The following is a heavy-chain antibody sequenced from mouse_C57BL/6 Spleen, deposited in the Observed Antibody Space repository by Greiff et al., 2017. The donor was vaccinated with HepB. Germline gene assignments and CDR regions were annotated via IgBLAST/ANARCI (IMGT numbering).Heavy chain of an antibody. J-gene: IGHJ1*03. Sequence: QVQLQQPGAELVMPGASVKLSCKASGYTFTSYWMHWVKQRPGQGLEWIGEIDPSDSYTNYNQKFKGKSTLTVDKSSSTAYMQLSSLTSEDSADYYCERKGGVITTGSWYFDVWGTGTTVTGSS. V-gene: IGHV1-69*01. CDR2: IDPSDSYT. D-gene: IGHD1-1*01. CDR3: ERKGGVITTGSWYFDV. CDR1: GYTFTSYW.